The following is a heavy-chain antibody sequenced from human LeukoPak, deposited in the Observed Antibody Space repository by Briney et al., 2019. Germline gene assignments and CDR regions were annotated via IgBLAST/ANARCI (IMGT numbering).Heavy chain of an antibody. CDR2: IFHDGSNK. CDR3: AKAYYYDSSGYYPADY. J-gene: IGHJ4*02. Sequence: PGRSLRLSCAASGFTFSSYGIHWVRQAPGKGLEWVAVIFHDGSNKYYADSVKGRFTISRDNSKNTLYLQMNSLRAEDTAVYFCAKAYYYDSSGYYPADYWGQGTLVTVSS. CDR1: GFTFSSYG. D-gene: IGHD3-22*01. V-gene: IGHV3-30*18.